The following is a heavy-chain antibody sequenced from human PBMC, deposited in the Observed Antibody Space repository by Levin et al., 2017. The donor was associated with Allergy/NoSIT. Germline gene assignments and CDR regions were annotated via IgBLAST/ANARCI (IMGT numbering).Heavy chain of an antibody. CDR3: ARDTQVP. J-gene: IGHJ5*02. V-gene: IGHV3-30*04. CDR2: ISYDGSNK. CDR1: GFTFNSYA. Sequence: GGSLRLSCAASGFTFNSYAMHWVRQAPGKGLEWVAVISYDGSNKYYADSVKGRFTISRDNSKNTLYLQMNSLRTEDTAVYYCARDTQVPWGQGTLVIVSS.